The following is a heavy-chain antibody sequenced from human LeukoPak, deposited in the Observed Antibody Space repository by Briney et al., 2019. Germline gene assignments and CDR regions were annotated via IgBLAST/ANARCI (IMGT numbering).Heavy chain of an antibody. V-gene: IGHV1-8*01. CDR3: ARVDSYGYGGYYYYYMDV. D-gene: IGHD5-18*01. CDR2: MNPHSGNT. J-gene: IGHJ6*03. CDR1: GYTFTSYD. Sequence: ASVKVSCKASGYTFTSYDINWVRQATGQGLEWMGWMNPHSGNTGYAQKFQGRVTMTRNTSIRTAYMELSSLRSEDTAVYYSARVDSYGYGGYYYYYMDVWGKGTTVTVSS.